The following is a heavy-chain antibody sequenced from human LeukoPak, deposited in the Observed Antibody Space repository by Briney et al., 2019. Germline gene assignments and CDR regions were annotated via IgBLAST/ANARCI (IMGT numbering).Heavy chain of an antibody. D-gene: IGHD4-17*01. CDR2: IYYSGST. CDR1: GVSISSYS. J-gene: IGHJ4*02. Sequence: SETLTLTCTVSGVSISSYSWSWIRQPPGKGLEWIGYIYYSGSTNYNPSLKSRVTISVDTSKNQFSLKLSSVTAADTAVYYCARGGYYGDFYFDYWGQGTLVTVSS. V-gene: IGHV4-59*01. CDR3: ARGGYYGDFYFDY.